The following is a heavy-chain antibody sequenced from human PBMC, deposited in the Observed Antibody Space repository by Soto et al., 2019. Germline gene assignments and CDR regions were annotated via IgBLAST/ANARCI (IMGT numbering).Heavy chain of an antibody. CDR1: GGSFSGYY. Sequence: KPSETLSLTCAVYGGSFSGYYWSWIRQPPGKGLEWIGEINHSGSTNYNPSLKSRVTISVDTSKNQFSLKLSSVTAADTAVYYCARGRHGAAGLHDAFDIWGQGTMVTVSS. V-gene: IGHV4-34*01. D-gene: IGHD6-13*01. CDR3: ARGRHGAAGLHDAFDI. CDR2: INHSGST. J-gene: IGHJ3*02.